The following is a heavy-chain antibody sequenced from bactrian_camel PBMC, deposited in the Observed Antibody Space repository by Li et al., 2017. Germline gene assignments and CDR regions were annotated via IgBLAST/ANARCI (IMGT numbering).Heavy chain of an antibody. Sequence: VQLVESGGGSVQAGGSLRLSCAASGAIYCRYDMSWYRQAPRKEREFVSAISSDGSTSYADSVKGRFTISQAGGRNTVTLRMDNLKPEDTALYYCAAQDSRCSLQRHRFRFWGQGTQVTVS. CDR3: AAQDSRCSLQRHRFRF. CDR1: GAIYCRYD. CDR2: ISSDGST. V-gene: IGHV3S53*01. D-gene: IGHD3*01. J-gene: IGHJ6*01.